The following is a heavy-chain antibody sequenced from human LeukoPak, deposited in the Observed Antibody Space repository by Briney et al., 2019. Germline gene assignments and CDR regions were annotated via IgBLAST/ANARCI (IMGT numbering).Heavy chain of an antibody. J-gene: IGHJ4*02. V-gene: IGHV1-3*02. CDR1: GYTFTSYA. CDR2: SNAGNGNT. CDR3: ARDRRYYYDSSRYFDY. D-gene: IGHD3-22*01. Sequence: ASVKVSCKASGYTFTSYAMHWVRQAPGQRLEWMGWSNAGNGNTKYSQEFQGRVTITRDTSASTAYMELSSLRSEDMAVYYCARDRRYYYDSSRYFDYWGQGTLVTVSS.